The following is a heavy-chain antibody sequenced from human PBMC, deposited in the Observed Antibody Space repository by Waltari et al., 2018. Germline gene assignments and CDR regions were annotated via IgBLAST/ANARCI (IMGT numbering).Heavy chain of an antibody. CDR1: GGSISSYS. CDR2: IYYSGST. CDR3: ARDVGGSWFDP. V-gene: IGHV4-59*01. J-gene: IGHJ5*02. D-gene: IGHD3-3*01. Sequence: QVQLQESGPGLVKPSETLSLTCTGSGGSISSYSLIWIRQPPGKGLEWIGYIYYSGSTNYNPSLKSRVTISVDTSKNQFSLKLSSVTAADTVVYYCARDVGGSWFDPWGQGTLVTVSS.